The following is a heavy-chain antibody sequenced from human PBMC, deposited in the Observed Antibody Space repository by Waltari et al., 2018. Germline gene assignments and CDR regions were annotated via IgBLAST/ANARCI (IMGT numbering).Heavy chain of an antibody. CDR1: GGSISSYY. V-gene: IGHV4-59*01. CDR3: ARGEGVQTALWFDP. J-gene: IGHJ5*02. CDR2: IYYSGTT. D-gene: IGHD2-21*02. Sequence: QVQLQESGPGLVKPSETLSLTCTVSGGSISSYYWSWIRQPPGKGLELVGYIYYSGTTNYNPSLKSRVTISVDTSKDQFSLKLSSLTAADTAVYYCARGEGVQTALWFDPWGQGTLVTVSS.